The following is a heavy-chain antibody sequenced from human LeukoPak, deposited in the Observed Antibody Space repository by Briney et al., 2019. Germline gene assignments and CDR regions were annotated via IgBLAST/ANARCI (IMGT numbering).Heavy chain of an antibody. V-gene: IGHV3-21*01. J-gene: IGHJ4*02. D-gene: IGHD3-10*02. CDR1: GFIFSSYT. CDR2: ISTKSNNT. Sequence: GGSLRLSCAASGFIFSSYTLNWVRQAPGKGLEWVSSISTKSNNTYYADSVKGRFTTSRDNAENSLFLQMNSLRAEDTAVYYCARAEMWVLRSSDYWGQGTLVTVSS. CDR3: ARAEMWVLRSSDY.